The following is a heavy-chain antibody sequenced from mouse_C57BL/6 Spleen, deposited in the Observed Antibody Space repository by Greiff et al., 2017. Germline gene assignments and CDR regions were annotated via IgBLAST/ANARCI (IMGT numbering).Heavy chain of an antibody. V-gene: IGHV2-5*01. J-gene: IGHJ2*01. CDR3: AIITTVLFDY. Sequence: VQVVESGPGLVQPSQSLSITCTVSGFSLTSYGVHWVRQSPGKGLVGLGVIWRGGSTDYNAAFVSRLSITKDNSKSQVFFKMNRLQADDTAIYYCAIITTVLFDYWGQGTTLTVSS. CDR1: GFSLTSYG. D-gene: IGHD1-1*01. CDR2: IWRGGST.